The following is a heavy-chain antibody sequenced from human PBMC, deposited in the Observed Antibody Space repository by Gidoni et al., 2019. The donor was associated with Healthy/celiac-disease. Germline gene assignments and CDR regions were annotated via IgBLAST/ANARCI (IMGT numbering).Heavy chain of an antibody. D-gene: IGHD5-12*01. Sequence: QLQLQESGSGLVKPSQTLSLTCAVSGGSISSGGYSWSWIRQPPGKGLEWIGYIYHSGSTYYNPSLKSRVTISVDRSKNQFSLKLSSVTAADTAVYYCASFGYSGYDWVKGVWGQGTTVTVSS. CDR2: IYHSGST. CDR3: ASFGYSGYDWVKGV. V-gene: IGHV4-30-2*01. J-gene: IGHJ6*02. CDR1: GGSISSGGYS.